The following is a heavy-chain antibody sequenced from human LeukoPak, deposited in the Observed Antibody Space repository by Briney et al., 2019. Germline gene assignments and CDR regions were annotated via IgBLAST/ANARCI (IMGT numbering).Heavy chain of an antibody. CDR1: GFTFSSYG. D-gene: IGHD3-22*01. CDR2: IWYDGSNR. J-gene: IGHJ4*02. CDR3: ARDAYYDSSGYYYDY. Sequence: GGSLRLSCAASGFTFSSYGMHWVRQAPGKGLDWVAVIWYDGSNRYYADSVKGRFTISRDNSKSTLYLQMNSLSAEDTAVYYCARDAYYDSSGYYYDYWGQGTLVTVLS. V-gene: IGHV3-33*01.